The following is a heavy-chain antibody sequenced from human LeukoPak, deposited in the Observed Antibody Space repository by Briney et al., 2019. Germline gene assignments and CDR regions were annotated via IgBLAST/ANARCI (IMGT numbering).Heavy chain of an antibody. V-gene: IGHV3-23*01. Sequence: HPGGSLRLSCAASGFTFSSYAMSWVRQAPGKGLEWVSAISGSGGSTYYADSVKGRFTISRDNSKNTLYLQMDSLRAEDTAVYYCAKDDPPFRITMVRGYAFDIWGQGTMVTVSS. CDR3: AKDDPPFRITMVRGYAFDI. J-gene: IGHJ3*02. CDR2: ISGSGGST. D-gene: IGHD3-10*01. CDR1: GFTFSSYA.